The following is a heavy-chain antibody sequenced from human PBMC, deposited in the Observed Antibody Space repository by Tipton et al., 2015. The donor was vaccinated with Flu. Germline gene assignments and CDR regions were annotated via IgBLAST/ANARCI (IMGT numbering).Heavy chain of an antibody. Sequence: LRLSCAVYGGSFSGYYWSWIRQPPGKGLEWIGEINYSGSTKYNPSLKSRVTISVDTSKNQFSLKLSSVTAADTAVYYCARQGGGSDSFDPWGQGTLVTVSS. CDR3: ARQGGGSDSFDP. J-gene: IGHJ5*02. D-gene: IGHD6-19*01. CDR2: INYSGST. CDR1: GGSFSGYY. V-gene: IGHV4-34*01.